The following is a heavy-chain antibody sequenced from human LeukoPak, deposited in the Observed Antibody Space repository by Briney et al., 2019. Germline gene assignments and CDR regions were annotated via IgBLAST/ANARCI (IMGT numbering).Heavy chain of an antibody. CDR3: AGSHYYGSGSAFDY. V-gene: IGHV3-30*02. Sequence: GGSLRLSCAASGFTFSSYGMHWVRQAPGKGLEWVAFTRYDGSNKYYADSVKGRFTISRDNSKNTLYLQMNSLRAEDTAVYYCAGSHYYGSGSAFDYWGQGTLVTVSS. CDR2: TRYDGSNK. CDR1: GFTFSSYG. J-gene: IGHJ4*02. D-gene: IGHD3-10*01.